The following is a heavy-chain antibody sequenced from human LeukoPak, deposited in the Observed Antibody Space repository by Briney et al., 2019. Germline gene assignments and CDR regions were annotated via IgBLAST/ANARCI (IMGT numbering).Heavy chain of an antibody. CDR2: MNPNTGHT. CDR1: GYSFITYD. J-gene: IGHJ3*02. D-gene: IGHD6-25*01. CDR3: TRAPREAAAI. V-gene: IGHV1-8*01. Sequence: EASVKVSCKASGYSFITYDINWVRQATGQGLEWMGYMNPNTGHTGYAQRFQGRVTLTRDTSISAAYMELISLTSEDTAVYYCTRAPREAAAIWGQGTMVTVSS.